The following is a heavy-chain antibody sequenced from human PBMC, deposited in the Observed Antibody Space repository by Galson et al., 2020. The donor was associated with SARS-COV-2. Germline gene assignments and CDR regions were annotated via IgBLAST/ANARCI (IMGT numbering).Heavy chain of an antibody. J-gene: IGHJ3*02. V-gene: IGHV3-7*04. CDR3: AGEWGI. Sequence: QLGESLKISCAASGFTFSTYWMSWVRQAPGKGLEWVANIKQDGSAKNYVDSVKGRFTFSRDNAKSSLYLQMNNLRAEDTAVYYCAGEWGIWGQGTRVTVSS. CDR2: IKQDGSAK. D-gene: IGHD3-16*01. CDR1: GFTFSTYW.